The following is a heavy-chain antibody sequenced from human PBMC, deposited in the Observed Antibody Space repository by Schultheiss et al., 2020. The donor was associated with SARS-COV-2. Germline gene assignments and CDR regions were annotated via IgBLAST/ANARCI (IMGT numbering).Heavy chain of an antibody. CDR2: IYYSGST. J-gene: IGHJ6*02. Sequence: SETLSLTCTVSGGSISSGGYYWSWIRQHPGKGLEWIGYIYYSGSTYYNPSLKSRVTISVDTSKNQFSLKLSSVTAADTAVYYCARHRKSGGWLQFGGHMDVWGQGTTVTVSS. V-gene: IGHV4-39*01. D-gene: IGHD5-24*01. CDR3: ARHRKSGGWLQFGGHMDV. CDR1: GGSISSGGYY.